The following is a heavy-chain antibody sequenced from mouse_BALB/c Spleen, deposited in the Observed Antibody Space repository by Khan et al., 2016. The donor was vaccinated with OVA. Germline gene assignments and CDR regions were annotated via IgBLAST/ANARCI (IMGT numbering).Heavy chain of an antibody. V-gene: IGHV5-17*02. CDR2: ISSGSSSI. J-gene: IGHJ2*01. D-gene: IGHD6-2*01. CDR1: GFTFSRFG. Sequence: EVELVESGGGLVQPGGSRKLSCAASGFTFSRFGMHWVRQAPEKGLEWVAYISSGSSSIYYADTVKGRFSISRDNPKTTLFLQMTSLRSEDTAMYYGAKESNFDYWGHGTTLTVSS. CDR3: AKESNFDY.